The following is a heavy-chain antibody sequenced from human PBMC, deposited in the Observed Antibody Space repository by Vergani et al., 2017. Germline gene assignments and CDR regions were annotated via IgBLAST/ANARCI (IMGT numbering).Heavy chain of an antibody. Sequence: QVQLVESGGGVVQRGGSLRLSCATSGFTLSNHDMQRIGQGPGKGLEFVAFIQFDGSNQYYADSVKGRFTLSRDFSKHTLYLQTNSLRTDGTATYYCAKHLRGWRLDSSGRGALVTVS. J-gene: IGHJ4*02. CDR1: GFTLSNHD. V-gene: IGHV3-30*02. CDR3: AKHLRGWRLDS. CDR2: IQFDGSNQ.